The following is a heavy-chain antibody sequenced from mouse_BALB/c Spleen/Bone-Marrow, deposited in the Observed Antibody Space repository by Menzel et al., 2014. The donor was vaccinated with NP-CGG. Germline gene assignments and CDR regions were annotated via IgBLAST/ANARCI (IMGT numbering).Heavy chain of an antibody. CDR2: IYPGSTST. CDR3: ARSPNWDPYYAMDY. CDR1: GYTITDYV. Sequence: VQLQESGPEVVKPGASVKMSCVASGYTITDYVTIWVKQRTGQGLEWVGEIYPGSTSTYYNEKFKGKATLTADKSSNTVYMQLISLTSEDSAVYFCARSPNWDPYYAMDYWGQGTSVTVSS. J-gene: IGHJ4*01. V-gene: IGHV1-81*01. D-gene: IGHD4-1*01.